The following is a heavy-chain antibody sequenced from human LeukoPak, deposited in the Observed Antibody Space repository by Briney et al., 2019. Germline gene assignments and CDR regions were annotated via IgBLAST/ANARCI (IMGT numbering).Heavy chain of an antibody. J-gene: IGHJ4*02. CDR3: ARGSSGWYYFDY. CDR1: GYTFSSYA. D-gene: IGHD6-19*01. Sequence: GASVKVSCKASGYTFSSYAISWVRQAPGQGLEWMGGIIPIFGTANYAQKFQGRVTITADESTSTAYMELSSLRSQDTAVYYCARGSSGWYYFDYWGQGTLVTVSS. CDR2: IIPIFGTA. V-gene: IGHV1-69*13.